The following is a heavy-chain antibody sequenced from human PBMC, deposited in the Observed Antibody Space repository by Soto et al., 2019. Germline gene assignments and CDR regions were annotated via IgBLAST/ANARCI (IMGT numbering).Heavy chain of an antibody. V-gene: IGHV4-59*01. CDR2: IYYSGST. D-gene: IGHD6-6*01. J-gene: IGHJ6*03. CDR3: ARGNLASIAARPYYMDV. CDR1: GGSISSYY. Sequence: SETLSLTCTVSGGSISSYYWSWIRQPPGKGLEWIGYIYYSGSTNYNPSLKSRVTISVDTSKNQFSLKLSSVTAADTAVYYCARGNLASIAARPYYMDVWGKGTTVTVSS.